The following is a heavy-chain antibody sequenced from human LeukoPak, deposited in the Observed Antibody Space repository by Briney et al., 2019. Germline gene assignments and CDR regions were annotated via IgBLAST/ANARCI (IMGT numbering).Heavy chain of an antibody. CDR3: ARDAFGEKDY. CDR2: INHSGST. V-gene: IGHV4-34*01. Sequence: SENLSLTCAVYGGSFSGYYWSWIRQPPGKGLEWIGEINHSGSTNYNPSLKSRVTISVDTSKNQFSLKLSSVTAADTAVYYCARDAFGEKDYWGQGTLVTVSS. J-gene: IGHJ4*02. D-gene: IGHD3-10*01. CDR1: GGSFSGYY.